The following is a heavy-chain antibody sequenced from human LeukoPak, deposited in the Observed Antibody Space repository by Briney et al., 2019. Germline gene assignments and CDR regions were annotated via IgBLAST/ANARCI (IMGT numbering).Heavy chain of an antibody. CDR1: GFTFSSYA. D-gene: IGHD3-22*01. CDR2: ISYDGSNK. Sequence: QPGGSLRLSCAASGFTFSSYAMHWVRQAPGKGLEWVAVISYDGSNKYYADSVKGRFTISRDNSKNTLYLQMNSLRAEDTAVYYCARDPYYDSSGYYSFDYWGQGTLVTVSS. V-gene: IGHV3-30*04. J-gene: IGHJ4*02. CDR3: ARDPYYDSSGYYSFDY.